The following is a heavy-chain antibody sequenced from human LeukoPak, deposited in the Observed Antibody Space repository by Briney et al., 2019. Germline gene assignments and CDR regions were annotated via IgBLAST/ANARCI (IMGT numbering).Heavy chain of an antibody. CDR1: GFTFSNSW. D-gene: IGHD3-10*01. CDR2: INTDGSTT. V-gene: IGHV3-74*01. Sequence: GGSLRLSCAASGFTFSNSWMHWVRQAPGKRLVWVSRINTDGSTTNYADSVKGRFTISRYNARNTVYLQMNSLRAEDSAVYYCANSYSPPHFWGQGTLVTVSS. J-gene: IGHJ4*02. CDR3: ANSYSPPHF.